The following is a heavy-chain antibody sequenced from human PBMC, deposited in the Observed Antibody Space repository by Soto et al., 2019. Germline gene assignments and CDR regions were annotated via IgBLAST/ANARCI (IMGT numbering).Heavy chain of an antibody. Sequence: SETLSLTCAVYGGSFSGYYWSWIRQPPGKGLEWIGEINHSGSTNYNPSLKSRVTISVDTSKNQFSLKLSSVTAADTAVYYCARAPIVVVPAANYYFDYWGQGTLVTVSS. J-gene: IGHJ4*02. V-gene: IGHV4-34*01. CDR2: INHSGST. D-gene: IGHD2-2*01. CDR1: GGSFSGYY. CDR3: ARAPIVVVPAANYYFDY.